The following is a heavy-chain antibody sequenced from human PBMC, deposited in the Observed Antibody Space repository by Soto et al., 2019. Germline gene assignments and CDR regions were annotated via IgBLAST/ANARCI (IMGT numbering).Heavy chain of an antibody. J-gene: IGHJ4*02. V-gene: IGHV3-30-3*01. D-gene: IGHD3-10*01. CDR2: ISYDGSNK. Sequence: QVQLVESGGGVVQPGRSLRLSCAASGFTFSSYAMHWVRQAPGKVLEWVAVISYDGSNKYYADSVKGRFTISRDNSKNTLYLQMNSLRAEDTAVYYCASVPLLRPMDYWGQGTLVTVSS. CDR1: GFTFSSYA. CDR3: ASVPLLRPMDY.